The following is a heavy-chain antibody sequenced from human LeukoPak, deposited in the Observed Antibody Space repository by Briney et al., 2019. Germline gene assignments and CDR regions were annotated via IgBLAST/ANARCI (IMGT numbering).Heavy chain of an antibody. J-gene: IGHJ6*02. CDR2: ISSTGGST. Sequence: GGSPRLSCSASGFTFSNYAMHWVRQAPGKGLECISTISSTGGSTYYADSVKGRFTISRDNSKNTLYLQMSSLRAEDTAVYYCARDGSGWSRDVWGQGTTVTVSS. CDR1: GFTFSNYA. D-gene: IGHD6-19*01. V-gene: IGHV3-64D*09. CDR3: ARDGSGWSRDV.